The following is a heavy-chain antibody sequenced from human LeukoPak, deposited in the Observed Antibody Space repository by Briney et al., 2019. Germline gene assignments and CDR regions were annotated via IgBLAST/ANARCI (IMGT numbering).Heavy chain of an antibody. CDR1: GFTVSSNY. V-gene: IGHV3-53*01. Sequence: GGSLRLSCAASGFTVSSNYMSWVRQAPAKGLEWVSGVYSGGRTYYADSVKGRFTISRVNSKNTVNLQMNSLRDEDTAVYFCARGNSGSAYVEYYYGMDVWGQGTTVTVSS. D-gene: IGHD1-26*01. CDR3: ARGNSGSAYVEYYYGMDV. J-gene: IGHJ6*02. CDR2: VYSGGRT.